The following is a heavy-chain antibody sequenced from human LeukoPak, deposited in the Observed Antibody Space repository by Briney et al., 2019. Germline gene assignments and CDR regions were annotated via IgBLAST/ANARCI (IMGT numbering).Heavy chain of an antibody. V-gene: IGHV3-23*01. CDR3: AKYSSTWYDDY. CDR2: ISVSGGST. J-gene: IGHJ4*02. D-gene: IGHD6-13*01. Sequence: GGSLRLSCAASGFTFSSYAMHWVRQAPGKGLEWVSAISVSGGSTYYADSVKGRFTISRDNSKNTLSLQMNSLRVEDTAVYYCAKYSSTWYDDYWGQGTLVTVSS. CDR1: GFTFSSYA.